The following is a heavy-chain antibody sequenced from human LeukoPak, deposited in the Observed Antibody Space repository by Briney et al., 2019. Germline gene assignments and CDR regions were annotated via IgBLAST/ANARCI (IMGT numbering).Heavy chain of an antibody. CDR1: GFTFSIYT. V-gene: IGHV3-48*01. CDR3: VRDLTIVGVAQVHH. D-gene: IGHD1-26*01. Sequence: PGGSLRLSCAASGFTFSIYTMNWVRQAPGKGLEWISYISTNSGTIWYADSVKGRFSISRDNVKNSLFLHMNSLRAEDTAVYYCVRDLTIVGVAQVHHWGQGTLVTVSS. J-gene: IGHJ5*02. CDR2: ISTNSGTI.